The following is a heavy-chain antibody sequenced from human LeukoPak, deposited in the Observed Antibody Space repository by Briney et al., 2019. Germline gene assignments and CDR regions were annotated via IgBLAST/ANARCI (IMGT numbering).Heavy chain of an antibody. CDR2: INPNSGGA. D-gene: IGHD1-26*01. Sequence: AASVKVSCKASGYTFTGYYMHWVRQAPGQGLEWMGWINPNSGGANYAQKFQGRVTMTRDTSISIAYMELSRLRSEDTAVYYCARSGSHDYWGQGTLVTVSS. J-gene: IGHJ4*02. CDR1: GYTFTGYY. CDR3: ARSGSHDY. V-gene: IGHV1-2*02.